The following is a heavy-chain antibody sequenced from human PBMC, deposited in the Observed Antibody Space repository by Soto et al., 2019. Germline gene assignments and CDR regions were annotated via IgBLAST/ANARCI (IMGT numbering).Heavy chain of an antibody. V-gene: IGHV3-30*18. D-gene: IGHD2-2*01. J-gene: IGHJ4*02. CDR1: GFTFSSYG. CDR2: ISYDGSNK. CDR3: AEDRAGLSSSTSCLDY. Sequence: PGGSLSLSCAASGFTFSSYGMHWVRQAPGKGLEWVAVISYDGSNKYYADSVKGRFTISRDNSKNTLYLQMNSLRAEDTAVYYCAEDRAGLSSSTSCLDYWGQGTLVTVSS.